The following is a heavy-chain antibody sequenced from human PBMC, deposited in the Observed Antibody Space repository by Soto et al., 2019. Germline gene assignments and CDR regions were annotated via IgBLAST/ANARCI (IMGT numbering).Heavy chain of an antibody. CDR2: ISYDGSNK. J-gene: IGHJ6*01. CDR1: GFTFSSYA. CDR3: ARDYDVWSGYIGYYYYYGMDV. D-gene: IGHD3-3*01. Sequence: QVQLVESGGGVVQPGRSLRLSCAASGFTFSSYAMHWVRQAPGKGLEWVAVISYDGSNKYYADSVKGRFTISRDNSKNTLYLQMNSLRAEDTAVYYCARDYDVWSGYIGYYYYYGMDVW. V-gene: IGHV3-30-3*01.